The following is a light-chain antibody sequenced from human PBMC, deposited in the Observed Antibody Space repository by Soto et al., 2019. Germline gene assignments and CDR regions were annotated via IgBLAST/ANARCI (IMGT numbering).Light chain of an antibody. V-gene: IGLV2-8*01. CDR1: SSDVGRYNH. Sequence: QSVLTQPPSASGSPGQSVTISCTGTSSDVGRYNHVSWYQHHPGKAPKLLIFEVSKRPSGVPDRFSGSKSGNTASLTVSGLQAEDEGDYYCGSNGGSNNVVFGGGTKLTVL. CDR2: EVS. CDR3: GSNGGSNNVV. J-gene: IGLJ3*02.